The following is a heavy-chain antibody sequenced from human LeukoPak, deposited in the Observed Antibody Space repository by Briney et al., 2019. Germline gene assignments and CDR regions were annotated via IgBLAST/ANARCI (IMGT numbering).Heavy chain of an antibody. Sequence: GGSLRLSCAASGFTFSSYWMSWVRQAPGKGLEWVANIKQDGSEKCYVDSVKGRFTISRDNAKNSLYLQMNSLRAEDTAVYYCARASPPLYDFWSGYDYWGQGTLVTVSS. CDR2: IKQDGSEK. D-gene: IGHD3-3*01. CDR3: ARASPPLYDFWSGYDY. J-gene: IGHJ4*02. CDR1: GFTFSSYW. V-gene: IGHV3-7*01.